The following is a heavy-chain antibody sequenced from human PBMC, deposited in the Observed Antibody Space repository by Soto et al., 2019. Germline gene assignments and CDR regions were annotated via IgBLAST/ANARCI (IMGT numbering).Heavy chain of an antibody. CDR2: ISRDGCTK. J-gene: IGHJ4*02. CDR1: GFTVSTYG. Sequence: QVQLVESGGGVVQPGRSLRLSCAGSGFTVSTYGMHWDRQAPGKGLEWVAVISRDGCTKYYADSVKGRFTICRDNSRNTLFLNMNSLRGDDMAVYYCTGEVASGYWGQGTMVTVSS. CDR3: TGEVASGY. D-gene: IGHD2-8*02. V-gene: IGHV3-30*03.